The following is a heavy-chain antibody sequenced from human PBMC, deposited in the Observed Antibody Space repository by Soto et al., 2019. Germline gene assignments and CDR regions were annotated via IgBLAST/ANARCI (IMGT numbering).Heavy chain of an antibody. CDR2: INHSGST. CDR3: ARGLVGDYGGNGDYFDY. CDR1: GGSFSGYY. V-gene: IGHV4-34*01. Sequence: SETLSLTCAVYGGSFSGYYWSWIRQPPGKGLEWIGEINHSGSTNYNPSLKSRVTKSVATSKNQFSLKLSSVTAADTAVYYCARGLVGDYGGNGDYFDYWGQGTLVTVSS. J-gene: IGHJ4*02. D-gene: IGHD4-17*01.